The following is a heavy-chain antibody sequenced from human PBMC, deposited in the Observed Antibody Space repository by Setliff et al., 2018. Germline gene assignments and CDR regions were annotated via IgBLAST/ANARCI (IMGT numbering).Heavy chain of an antibody. D-gene: IGHD6-13*01. CDR2: IWYDGTNK. Sequence: SLRLSCAASGFAFSTYAMHWVRQAPGKGLEWVAIIWYDGTNKYYADSVKGRFTISRDNSKNTLYLQMNSLRAEDTAVYYCVPGLATAGKVSWGQGTLVTVSS. CDR3: VPGLATAGKVS. CDR1: GFAFSTYA. V-gene: IGHV3-33*01. J-gene: IGHJ5*02.